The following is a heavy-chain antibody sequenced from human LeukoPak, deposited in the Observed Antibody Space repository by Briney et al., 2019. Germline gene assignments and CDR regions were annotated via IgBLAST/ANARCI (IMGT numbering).Heavy chain of an antibody. J-gene: IGHJ3*02. V-gene: IGHV1-2*02. CDR3: ARGLATYDSSGYTAFDI. CDR1: GYTFTDYF. D-gene: IGHD3-22*01. Sequence: ASVKVSCKASGYTFTDYFLHWVRQAPGQGLEWMGWINPNSGGTNYAQIFQGRVTMTRDTSISTAYMELSRLRSDDTAVYYCARGLATYDSSGYTAFDIWGQGTMVTVSS. CDR2: INPNSGGT.